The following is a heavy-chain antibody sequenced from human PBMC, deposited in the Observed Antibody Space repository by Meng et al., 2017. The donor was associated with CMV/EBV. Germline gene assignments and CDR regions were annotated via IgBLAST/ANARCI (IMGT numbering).Heavy chain of an antibody. CDR1: GGSFSGYY. V-gene: IGHV4-34*01. CDR3: AREPMDV. D-gene: IGHD1-14*01. J-gene: IGHJ6*02. Sequence: SETLSLTCAVYGGSFSGYYWSWIRQPPGKGLEWIGEINHSGSTNYNPSLKSRVTISVDTSKNQFSLKLSSVTAADTAVYYCAREPMDVWGQGTTVTVSS. CDR2: INHSGST.